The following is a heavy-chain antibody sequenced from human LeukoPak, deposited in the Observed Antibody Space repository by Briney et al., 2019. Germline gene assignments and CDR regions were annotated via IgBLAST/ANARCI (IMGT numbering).Heavy chain of an antibody. Sequence: RASVKVSCKASGYTFTSYDINRVRQATGQGLEWMGWMNPNSGNTGYAQKFQGRVTMTRNTSISTAYMELSSLRSEDTAVYYCARIVEMATDDDYWGQGTLVTVSS. CDR1: GYTFTSYD. J-gene: IGHJ4*02. V-gene: IGHV1-8*01. CDR3: ARIVEMATDDDY. D-gene: IGHD5-24*01. CDR2: MNPNSGNT.